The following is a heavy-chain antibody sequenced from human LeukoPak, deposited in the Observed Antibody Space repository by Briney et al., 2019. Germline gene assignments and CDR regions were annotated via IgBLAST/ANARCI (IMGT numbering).Heavy chain of an antibody. CDR2: ISGSGGST. Sequence: GGSLRLSCAASGFTFSRYEMNWVRQAPGKGLEWVSVISGSGGSTSYADSVKGRFTVSRDNSKNMLYLQMHSLRAEDTALYYCAKDYDTLTGYYSLIDYWGQGTLVTVSS. CDR3: AKDYDTLTGYYSLIDY. D-gene: IGHD3-9*01. J-gene: IGHJ4*02. CDR1: GFTFSRYE. V-gene: IGHV3-23*01.